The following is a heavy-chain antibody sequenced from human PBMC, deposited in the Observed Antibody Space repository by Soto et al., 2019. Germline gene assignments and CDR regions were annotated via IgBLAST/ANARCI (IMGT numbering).Heavy chain of an antibody. CDR2: INPSGGST. V-gene: IGHV1-46*01. CDR3: ASGGTTGYWYFDL. J-gene: IGHJ2*01. D-gene: IGHD1-7*01. Sequence: QVQLVQSGAEVKKPGASVKVSCKASGYTFTSYYMHWVRQAPGQGLEWMGIINPSGGSTSYAQKCQGRVTMTRDTSTSTVYMELSSLRSEDTAVYYCASGGTTGYWYFDLWGRGTLVTVSS. CDR1: GYTFTSYY.